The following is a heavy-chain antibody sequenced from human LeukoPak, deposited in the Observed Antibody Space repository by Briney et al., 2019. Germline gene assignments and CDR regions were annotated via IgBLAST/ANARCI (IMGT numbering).Heavy chain of an antibody. CDR1: GGSISSGGYY. CDR3: ARADSGYTYGYWFDP. J-gene: IGHJ5*02. Sequence: PSQTLSLTCTVSGGSISSGGYYWSWIRQPPGKGLEWIGYIYYSGSTNYNPSLNSRVTISVDTSKNQFSLELTSVTAADTAVYYCARADSGYTYGYWFDPWGQGTLVTVSS. CDR2: IYYSGST. D-gene: IGHD5-18*01. V-gene: IGHV4-61*08.